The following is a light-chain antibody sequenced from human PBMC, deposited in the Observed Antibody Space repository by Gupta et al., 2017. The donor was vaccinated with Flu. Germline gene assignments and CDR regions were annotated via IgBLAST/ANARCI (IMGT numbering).Light chain of an antibody. V-gene: IGKV1-39*01. CDR1: QSISSY. CDR3: QQSDNTPLFT. Sequence: SSLSASVGDRVTITCRASQSISSYLNWYQQKPGKAPKLLIYAASSLQSGVPSRFSGSGSGTDFTLTISSLQPEDFATYYCQQSDNTPLFTFGPGTKVDIK. J-gene: IGKJ3*01. CDR2: AAS.